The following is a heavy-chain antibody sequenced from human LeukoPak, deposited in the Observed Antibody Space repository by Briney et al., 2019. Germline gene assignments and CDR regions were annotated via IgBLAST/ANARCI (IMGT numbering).Heavy chain of an antibody. CDR3: ASPTLDDIYYYGMDV. V-gene: IGHV1-69*13. Sequence: GASVKVSCKASGGTFSSYAISWVRQAPGQGLEWMGGIIPIFGTANYAQKFQGRVTITADESTSTAYMELSSLRSEDTAVYYCASPTLDDIYYYGMDVWGQGTTVTVSS. CDR2: IIPIFGTA. J-gene: IGHJ6*02. D-gene: IGHD3-22*01. CDR1: GGTFSSYA.